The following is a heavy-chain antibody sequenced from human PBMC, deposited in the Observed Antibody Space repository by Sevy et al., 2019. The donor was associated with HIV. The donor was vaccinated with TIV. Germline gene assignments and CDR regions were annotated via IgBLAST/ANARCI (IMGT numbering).Heavy chain of an antibody. CDR1: GFTFSSYS. CDR2: ISSSSSYI. V-gene: IGHV3-21*01. D-gene: IGHD3-22*01. CDR3: ASWDLYDSSGYYGDY. Sequence: GGSLRLSCAASGFTFSSYSMNWVRQAPGKGLEWVSSISSSSSYIYYADSVKGRFTISRDNAKNSRYLQMNSLRAEDTAVYYCASWDLYDSSGYYGDYWGQGTLVTVSS. J-gene: IGHJ4*02.